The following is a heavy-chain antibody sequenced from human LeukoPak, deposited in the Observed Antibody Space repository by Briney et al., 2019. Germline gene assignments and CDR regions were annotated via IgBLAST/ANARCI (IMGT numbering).Heavy chain of an antibody. Sequence: PGGYLRLYCTASGFTFGDYAMSWVRQAPGKGLEWVGFIRSKAYGGTTEYAASVKGRFTISRDDSKSIAYLQMNSLKTEDTAVYYCTRYPGLLWFGELYSVFFDYWGQGTLVTVSS. V-gene: IGHV3-49*04. CDR1: GFTFGDYA. CDR3: TRYPGLLWFGELYSVFFDY. J-gene: IGHJ4*02. CDR2: IRSKAYGGTT. D-gene: IGHD3-10*01.